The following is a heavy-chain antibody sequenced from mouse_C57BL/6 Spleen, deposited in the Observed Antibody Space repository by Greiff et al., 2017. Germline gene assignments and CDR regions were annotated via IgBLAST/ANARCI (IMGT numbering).Heavy chain of an antibody. CDR3: ARSQLGQVDY. V-gene: IGHV1-26*01. J-gene: IGHJ2*01. CDR2: INPNNGGT. Sequence: VQLQQSGPELVKPGASVKISCKASGYTFTDYYMNWVKQSHGKSLEWIGDINPNNGGTSYNQKFKGKATLTVDKSSSTAYMELRSLTSEDSAVYYCARSQLGQVDYWGQGTTLTVSS. D-gene: IGHD4-1*02. CDR1: GYTFTDYY.